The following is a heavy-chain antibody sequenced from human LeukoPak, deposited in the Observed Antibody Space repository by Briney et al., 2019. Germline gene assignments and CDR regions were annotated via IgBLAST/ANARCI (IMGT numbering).Heavy chain of an antibody. V-gene: IGHV3-30*18. CDR1: GFTFSIYG. D-gene: IGHD3-16*01. CDR2: ISYDGSNK. CDR3: AKDRYGLPGPSAFDI. Sequence: GGSLRLSCAASGFTFSIYGMHWVRQAPGKGLEWVALISYDGSNKYYAESVKGRFTISRDNSKNTLYLQMNSLRAEDTAVYYCAKDRYGLPGPSAFDIWGQGTMVTVSS. J-gene: IGHJ3*02.